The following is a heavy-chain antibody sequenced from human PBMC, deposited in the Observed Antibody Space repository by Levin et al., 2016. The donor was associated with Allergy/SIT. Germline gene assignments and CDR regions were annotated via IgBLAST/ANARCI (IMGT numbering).Heavy chain of an antibody. CDR1: GGSISSTSHY. CDR2: IDYSGST. V-gene: IGHV4-39*01. Sequence: GSLRLSCSVSGGSISSTSHYWGWIRQPPGKGLEWIGYIDYSGSTYYNASLKSRVIISVDTSKNQFSLKMSSVTVADTAVYYCARRTPIAGTYYYYFDYWGQGTLVTVSS. D-gene: IGHD1-26*01. J-gene: IGHJ4*02. CDR3: ARRTPIAGTYYYYFDY.